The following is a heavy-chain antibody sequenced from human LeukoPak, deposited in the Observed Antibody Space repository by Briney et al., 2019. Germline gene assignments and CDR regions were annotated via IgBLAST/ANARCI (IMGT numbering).Heavy chain of an antibody. V-gene: IGHV3-48*04. J-gene: IGHJ4*02. Sequence: GGSLRLSCAASGFTFNIYSMSWVRQAPGKGLEWVSYISSSSSTIYYADSVKGRFTISRDNAKNSLYLQMNSLRAEDTAVYYCARAVVHYDFWSGYYYWGQGTLVTVSS. CDR1: GFTFNIYS. CDR2: ISSSSSTI. D-gene: IGHD3-3*01. CDR3: ARAVVHYDFWSGYYY.